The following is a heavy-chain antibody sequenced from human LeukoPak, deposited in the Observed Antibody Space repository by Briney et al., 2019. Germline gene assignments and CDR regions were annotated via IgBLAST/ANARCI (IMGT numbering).Heavy chain of an antibody. V-gene: IGHV1-2*02. J-gene: IGHJ4*02. CDR1: GYTFTGYY. D-gene: IGHD3-16*01. CDR2: INPNSGGT. Sequence: ASVKVSCKASGYTFTGYYMHWVRQAPGQGLEWMGWINPNSGGTNYAQEFQGRVTMTRDTSISTAYMELSRLRSDDTAVYYCARPYVWGSYFDYWGQGTLVTVSS. CDR3: ARPYVWGSYFDY.